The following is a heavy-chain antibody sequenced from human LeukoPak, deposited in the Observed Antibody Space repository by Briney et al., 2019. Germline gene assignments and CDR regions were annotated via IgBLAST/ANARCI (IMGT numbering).Heavy chain of an antibody. CDR3: ARSLHPTYYDSRGVLWY. D-gene: IGHD3-22*01. J-gene: IGHJ4*02. CDR2: ILYDGTNK. V-gene: IGHV3-30*04. CDR1: AFTFSSYA. Sequence: GGSLRLSCAASAFTFSSYAMHWVRQAPGKGLEWVALILYDGTNKYYADSVKGRFTISRDSAKNSLYLQMNSLRAEDTAVYYCARSLHPTYYDSRGVLWYWGQGTLVTVSS.